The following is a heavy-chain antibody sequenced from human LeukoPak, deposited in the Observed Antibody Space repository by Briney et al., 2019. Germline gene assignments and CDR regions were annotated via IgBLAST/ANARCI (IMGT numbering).Heavy chain of an antibody. CDR3: ARQGNGDLYYFDY. J-gene: IGHJ4*02. V-gene: IGHV4-59*08. CDR1: GGSISYYY. Sequence: SETLSLTCNVSGGSISYYYWSWIRQPPGKGLEWIGYIYYSGSTKYNPSLKSQITISVDTSKNQFSLKLSSVTAADTAMYYCARQGNGDLYYFDYWGQGTLVTVSS. D-gene: IGHD4-17*01. CDR2: IYYSGST.